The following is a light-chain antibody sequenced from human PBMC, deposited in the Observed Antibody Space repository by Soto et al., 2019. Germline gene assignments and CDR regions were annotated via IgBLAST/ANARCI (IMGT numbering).Light chain of an antibody. CDR2: SAS. V-gene: IGKV1-8*01. CDR1: QGISSY. CDR3: QQANSFPIT. J-gene: IGKJ5*01. Sequence: AIRMTQSPSSLSASTGDRVTITCRASQGISSYLAWYQQKPGTAPKVLIYSASSLQSGVPSRFSGSGSGTDFTLTITSLQPEDFATYYCQQANSFPITFGQGTRLEIK.